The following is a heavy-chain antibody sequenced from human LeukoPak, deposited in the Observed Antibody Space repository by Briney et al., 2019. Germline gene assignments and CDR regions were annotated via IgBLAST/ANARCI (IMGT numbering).Heavy chain of an antibody. CDR1: GGTFSSYA. V-gene: IGHV1-69*01. D-gene: IGHD3-10*01. J-gene: IGHJ5*02. Sequence: SVKVSCKASGGTFSSYAISWVRQAPGRGLEWMGGIIPIFGTANYAQKFQGRVTITADESTSTAYMELSSLRSEDTAVYYCARARDVLLWFGEPSTPGFHNWFDPWGQGTLVTVSS. CDR2: IIPIFGTA. CDR3: ARARDVLLWFGEPSTPGFHNWFDP.